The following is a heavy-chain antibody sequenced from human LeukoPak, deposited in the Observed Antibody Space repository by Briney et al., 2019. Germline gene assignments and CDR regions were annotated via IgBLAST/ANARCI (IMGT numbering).Heavy chain of an antibody. CDR3: AKGNPQYYDFWSGTFDY. CDR1: GFTFSSYG. V-gene: IGHV3-33*06. CDR2: IWYDGGNK. J-gene: IGHJ4*02. Sequence: PGGSLRLSCAASGFTFSSYGMHWVRQAPGKGLEWVAVIWYDGGNKYYADSVKGRFTISRDNSKNTLYLQMNSLRAEDTAVYYCAKGNPQYYDFWSGTFDYWGQGTLVTVSS. D-gene: IGHD3-3*01.